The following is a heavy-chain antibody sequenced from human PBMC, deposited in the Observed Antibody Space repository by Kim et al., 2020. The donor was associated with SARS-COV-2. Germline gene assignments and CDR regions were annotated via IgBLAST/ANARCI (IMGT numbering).Heavy chain of an antibody. CDR3: ARERSDTYASPHDAFDI. CDR2: IIPIFGTA. J-gene: IGHJ3*02. V-gene: IGHV1-69*13. D-gene: IGHD2-2*01. Sequence: SVKVSCKASGGTFSSYAISWVRQAPGQGLEWMGGIIPIFGTANYAQKFQGRVTITADESTSTAYMELSSLRSEDTAVYYCARERSDTYASPHDAFDIWGQGTMVTVSS. CDR1: GGTFSSYA.